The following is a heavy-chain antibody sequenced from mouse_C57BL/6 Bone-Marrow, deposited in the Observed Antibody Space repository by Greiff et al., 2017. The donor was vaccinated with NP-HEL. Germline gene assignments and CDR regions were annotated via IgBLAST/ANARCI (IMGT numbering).Heavy chain of an antibody. Sequence: EVMLVESGGGLVQPGGSMKLSCAASGFTFSDAWMDWVRQSPEKGLEWVAEIRNKANNHATYYAESVKGRFTISRDDSKSSVYLQMNSLRAEDTGIYYCTRRRLLLHAMDYWGQGTSVTVSS. CDR1: GFTFSDAW. CDR2: IRNKANNHAT. D-gene: IGHD2-3*01. V-gene: IGHV6-6*01. CDR3: TRRRLLLHAMDY. J-gene: IGHJ4*01.